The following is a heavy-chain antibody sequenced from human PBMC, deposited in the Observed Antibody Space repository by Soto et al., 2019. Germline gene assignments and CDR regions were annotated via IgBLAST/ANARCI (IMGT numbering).Heavy chain of an antibody. CDR3: ARAPDIVVVPAAGGSDCPTGVCYTGWFDP. CDR2: INPNSGGT. D-gene: IGHD2-2*01. CDR1: GYTFTGYY. Sequence: ASVKGSCKASGYTFTGYYMHWVRQAPGQGLEWMGWINPNSGGTNYAQKFQGRVTMTRDTSISTAYMELSRLRSDDTAVYYCARAPDIVVVPAAGGSDCPTGVCYTGWFDPRGRG. J-gene: IGHJ5*02. V-gene: IGHV1-2*02.